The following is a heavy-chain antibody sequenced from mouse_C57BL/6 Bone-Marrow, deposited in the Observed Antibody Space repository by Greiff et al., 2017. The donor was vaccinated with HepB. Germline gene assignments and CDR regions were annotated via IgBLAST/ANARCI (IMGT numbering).Heavy chain of an antibody. CDR1: GFTFSSYG. Sequence: EVQLQQSGGDLVKPGGSLKLSCAASGFTFSSYGMSWVRQTPDKRLEWVATISSGGSYTYYPDSVKGRFTISRDNAKNTLYLQMSSLKSEDTAMYYCARQKAYWGQGTLVTVSA. V-gene: IGHV5-6*01. CDR3: ARQKAY. J-gene: IGHJ3*01. CDR2: ISSGGSYT.